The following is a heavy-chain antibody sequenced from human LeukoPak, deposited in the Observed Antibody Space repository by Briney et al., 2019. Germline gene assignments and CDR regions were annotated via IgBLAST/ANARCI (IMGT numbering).Heavy chain of an antibody. CDR2: INPSGGST. J-gene: IGHJ4*02. CDR3: ARAPVRYCSGGSCYSSNYFDY. CDR1: GYTFTSYY. Sequence: ASVKVSCKASGYTFTSYYMHWVQQAPGQGLEWMGIINPSGGSTSYAQKFQGRVTMTRDTSTSTVYMELSSLRSEDTAVYYCARAPVRYCSGGSCYSSNYFDYWGQGTLVTVSS. V-gene: IGHV1-46*01. D-gene: IGHD2-15*01.